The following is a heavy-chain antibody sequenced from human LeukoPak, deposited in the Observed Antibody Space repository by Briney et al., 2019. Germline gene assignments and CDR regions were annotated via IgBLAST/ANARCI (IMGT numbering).Heavy chain of an antibody. CDR3: ARAEGRSTWFEH. Sequence: GGSLRLSCAASGFTVSSNYMSWVRQAPGKGLEWVSVIYSGGSTYYADSVKGRFTISRDNSKNTLYLQMNSLRAEDTAVYYCARAEGRSTWFEHWGQGTLVTVSS. V-gene: IGHV3-53*01. CDR2: IYSGGST. D-gene: IGHD2-2*01. CDR1: GFTVSSNY. J-gene: IGHJ1*01.